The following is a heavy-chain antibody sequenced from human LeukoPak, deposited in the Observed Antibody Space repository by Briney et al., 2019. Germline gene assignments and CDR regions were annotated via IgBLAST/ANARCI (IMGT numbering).Heavy chain of an antibody. V-gene: IGHV3-30*18. Sequence: GGSLRLSCAASGFTFSSYGMHGVRQAPAKGLEWVAVISYDGSNKYYAHSVKGRFTISRDNSKNTLYVTMNGLRAEDTAVYYCAKLVQQLGDYWGQGTLVTVSS. CDR2: ISYDGSNK. CDR1: GFTFSSYG. J-gene: IGHJ4*02. D-gene: IGHD6-13*01. CDR3: AKLVQQLGDY.